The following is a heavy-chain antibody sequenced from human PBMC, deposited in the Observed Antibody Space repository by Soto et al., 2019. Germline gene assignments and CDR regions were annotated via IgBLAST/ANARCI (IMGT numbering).Heavy chain of an antibody. CDR3: ARDDPYSSSSGYYYYGMDV. Sequence: QVQLVQSGAEVKKPGSSVKVSCKASGGTFSSYAISWVRQAPGQGLEWMGGIIPIFGTANYAQKFHGRVTITADESTSTAYMELSSLRSEDTAVYYCARDDPYSSSSGYYYYGMDVWGQGTTVTVSS. CDR2: IIPIFGTA. D-gene: IGHD6-6*01. V-gene: IGHV1-69*01. CDR1: GGTFSSYA. J-gene: IGHJ6*02.